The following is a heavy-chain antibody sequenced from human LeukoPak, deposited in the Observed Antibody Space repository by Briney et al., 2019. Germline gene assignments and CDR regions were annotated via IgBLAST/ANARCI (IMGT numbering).Heavy chain of an antibody. CDR1: GFSFSDYG. CDR2: IQFDESDK. D-gene: IGHD1-14*01. CDR3: AKESKGPESSFDL. J-gene: IGHJ3*01. V-gene: IGHV3-30*02. Sequence: GSLRLSCAASGFSFSDYGMHWVRQTPGKGLEWMTFIQFDESDKFYADSVKGRFIISRDNSKSTLYLQMNSLRPEDTAVYYCAKESKGPESSFDLWGQGTMVTVSS.